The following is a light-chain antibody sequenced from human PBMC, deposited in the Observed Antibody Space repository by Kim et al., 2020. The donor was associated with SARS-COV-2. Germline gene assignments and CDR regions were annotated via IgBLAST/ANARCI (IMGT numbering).Light chain of an antibody. V-gene: IGLV1-44*01. CDR3: ATWDVTLNGWV. CDR1: STNVRRPF. CDR2: NDN. Sequence: VTIACSGRSTNVRRPFVNWYQQFPGTAPKVFIYNDNHRPSGVPDRFSGSRSGTSASLAISGLQSEDEADYYCATWDVTLNGWVFGGGTQLTVL. J-gene: IGLJ3*02.